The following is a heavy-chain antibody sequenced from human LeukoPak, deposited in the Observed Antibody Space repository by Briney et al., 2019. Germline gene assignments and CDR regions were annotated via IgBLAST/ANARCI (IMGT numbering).Heavy chain of an antibody. Sequence: PGGSLRLSCAVSGITLSNYGMSWVRQAPGKGLEWVSYISSSGSTIYYADSVKGRFTISRDNAKNSLYLQMNSLRAEDTAVYYCARDKEQLVFGLGAFDIWGQGTMVTVSS. J-gene: IGHJ3*02. CDR3: ARDKEQLVFGLGAFDI. D-gene: IGHD6-13*01. CDR2: ISSSGSTI. V-gene: IGHV3-48*04. CDR1: GITLSNYG.